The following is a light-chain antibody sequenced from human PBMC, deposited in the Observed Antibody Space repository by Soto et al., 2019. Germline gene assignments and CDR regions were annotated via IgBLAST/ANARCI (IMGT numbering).Light chain of an antibody. V-gene: IGLV2-18*02. Sequence: QSALTQPPSVSGSPGQSVTISCTGTSSDVGSYNRVSWYPQPPGTAPKLMIHEVSNRPSGVPDRFSGSKSGNTASLTISGLQAEDEADYYCSSYTSSSTLVVGGGTKLTVL. J-gene: IGLJ2*01. CDR3: SSYTSSSTLV. CDR2: EVS. CDR1: SSDVGSYNR.